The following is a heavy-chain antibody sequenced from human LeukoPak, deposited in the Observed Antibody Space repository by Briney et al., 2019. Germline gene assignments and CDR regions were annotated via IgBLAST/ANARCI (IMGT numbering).Heavy chain of an antibody. J-gene: IGHJ4*02. CDR2: ISYDGSNK. Sequence: PGRSLRLSCAASGFTFSSYGMHWVRQAPGKGLEWVAVISYDGSNKYYADSVKGRFTISRDNSKNTLYLQMNRLRAEDTAVYYCAKDLRGCSSTSCYEGTNWGQGTLVTVSS. V-gene: IGHV3-30*18. D-gene: IGHD2-2*01. CDR3: AKDLRGCSSTSCYEGTN. CDR1: GFTFSSYG.